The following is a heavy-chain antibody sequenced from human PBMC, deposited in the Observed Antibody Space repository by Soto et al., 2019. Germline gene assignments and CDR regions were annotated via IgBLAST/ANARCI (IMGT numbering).Heavy chain of an antibody. CDR2: ISSSSSYI. CDR1: GFTFSSYS. CDR3: ARESPYSSSSGTTFDY. Sequence: GGSLRLSCAASGFTFSSYSMNWVRQAPGKGLEWVSSISSSSSYIYYADSVKGRFTISRDNAKNSLYLQMNSLRAEDSAVYYCARESPYSSSSGTTFDYWGQGTLVTVSS. D-gene: IGHD6-6*01. J-gene: IGHJ4*02. V-gene: IGHV3-21*01.